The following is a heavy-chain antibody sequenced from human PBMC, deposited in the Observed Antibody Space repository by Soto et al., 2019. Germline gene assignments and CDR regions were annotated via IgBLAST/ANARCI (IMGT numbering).Heavy chain of an antibody. CDR2: IYPYDSDT. V-gene: IGHV5-51*01. CDR3: SRHSHSASYYWAFDI. J-gene: IGHJ3*02. CDR1: GYSFTTYW. Sequence: GGSLEISCKGSGYSFTTYWIGWVRQMPGKGLEWMGIIYPYDSDTRYSPSFQGQVTISAXXXMXXXDXQXXXLXASDTAMYYCSRHSHSASYYWAFDIWGKATMVTDSS. D-gene: IGHD1-26*01.